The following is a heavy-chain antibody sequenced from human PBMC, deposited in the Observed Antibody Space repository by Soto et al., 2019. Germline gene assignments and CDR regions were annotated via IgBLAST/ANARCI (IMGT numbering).Heavy chain of an antibody. J-gene: IGHJ4*02. D-gene: IGHD2-15*01. CDR3: ARGGIVAVPAALSSYHDYTNYRFDS. Sequence: QVQLAQSGAEVRKPGSSVKVSCGASGGSFSDFAFSWVRQAPGQGLEWMGGIIPMFAASKHAQRFQDRVTITADESTNTVYLALSSLTSDDTATYYCARGGIVAVPAALSSYHDYTNYRFDSWGQGTLVTVSS. CDR1: GGSFSDFA. CDR2: IIPMFAAS. V-gene: IGHV1-69*01.